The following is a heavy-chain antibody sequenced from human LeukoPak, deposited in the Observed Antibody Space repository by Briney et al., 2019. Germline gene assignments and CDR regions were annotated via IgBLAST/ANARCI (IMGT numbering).Heavy chain of an antibody. CDR3: ARVGYSSGWRIFDY. CDR1: GGSISSGSYY. J-gene: IGHJ4*02. V-gene: IGHV4-61*02. CDR2: IYTSGST. Sequence: SQTLSLTXTVSGGSISSGSYYWSWLRQPAGKGLEWIGRIYTSGSTNYNPSLKSRVTISVDTSKNQFSLKLSSVTAADTAVYYCARVGYSSGWRIFDYWGQGTLVTVSS. D-gene: IGHD6-19*01.